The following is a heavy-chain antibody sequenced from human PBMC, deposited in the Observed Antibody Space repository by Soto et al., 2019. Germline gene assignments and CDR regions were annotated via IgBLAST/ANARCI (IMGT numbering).Heavy chain of an antibody. Sequence: GASVKVSCKASGYTFTSYYMHWVRQAPGQGLEWMGIINPSGGSTSYAQKFQGRVTMTRDTSTSTVYMELSSLRSEDTAVYYCVRVFRGVVPAAEAYSYYGMEVWGQGPTVTVSS. CDR3: VRVFRGVVPAAEAYSYYGMEV. J-gene: IGHJ6*02. V-gene: IGHV1-46*01. CDR1: GYTFTSYY. CDR2: INPSGGST. D-gene: IGHD2-2*01.